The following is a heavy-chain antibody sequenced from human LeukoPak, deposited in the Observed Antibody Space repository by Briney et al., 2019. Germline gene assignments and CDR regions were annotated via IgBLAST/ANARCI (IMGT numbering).Heavy chain of an antibody. CDR2: INHSGST. Sequence: PSETLSLTCAVYGGSFSGYYWSWIRQPQGKGLEWIGEINHSGSTNYNPSLKSRVTISVDTSKNQFSLKLSSVTAADTAVYYCARSDYTDYYFDYWGQGTLVTVSS. J-gene: IGHJ4*02. D-gene: IGHD1-26*01. V-gene: IGHV4-34*01. CDR1: GGSFSGYY. CDR3: ARSDYTDYYFDY.